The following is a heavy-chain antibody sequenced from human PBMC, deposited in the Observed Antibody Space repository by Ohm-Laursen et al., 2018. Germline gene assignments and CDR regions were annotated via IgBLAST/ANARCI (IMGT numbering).Heavy chain of an antibody. CDR3: ASGSWNYYYYGMHV. CDR2: IWNDGTKK. D-gene: IGHD1-26*01. CDR1: GFSFINHA. V-gene: IGHV3-33*01. J-gene: IGHJ6*02. Sequence: SLRLSCAATGFSFINHAMHWVRQAPGKGLDWVAVIWNDGTKKFYADSVKGRFTISRDNSKNTLYLQMNSLRAEDTAVYYCASGSWNYYYYGMHVWGQGTTVTVSS.